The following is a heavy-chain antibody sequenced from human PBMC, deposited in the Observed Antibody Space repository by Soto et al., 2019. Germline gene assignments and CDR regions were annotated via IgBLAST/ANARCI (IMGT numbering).Heavy chain of an antibody. J-gene: IGHJ4*02. V-gene: IGHV1-69*01. CDR1: GGTFSSYA. CDR2: IIPIFGTA. D-gene: IGHD6-13*01. CDR3: ARGAPKQQLGNFDY. Sequence: VHLVQSGAEVKKPGSSVKVSCKASGGTFSSYAISWVRQAPGQGLEWMGGIIPIFGTANYAQKFQGRVTITADESTSTAYMELSSLRSEDMAVYCCARGAPKQQLGNFDYWGQGTLVTVSS.